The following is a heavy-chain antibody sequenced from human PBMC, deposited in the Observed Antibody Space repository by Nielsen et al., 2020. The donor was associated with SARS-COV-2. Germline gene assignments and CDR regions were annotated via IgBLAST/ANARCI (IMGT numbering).Heavy chain of an antibody. CDR1: GYTFTSYY. V-gene: IGHV1-46*01. CDR2: INPSGGST. D-gene: IGHD3-16*02. Sequence: ASVKVSCKASGYTFTSYYMHWVRQAPGQGLEWMGIINPSGGSTSYAQKFQGRVTMTRDTSTSTVYMELSSLRSEDTAVYYCARSGRGMITFGGVIAPFDYWGQGTLVTVSS. J-gene: IGHJ4*02. CDR3: ARSGRGMITFGGVIAPFDY.